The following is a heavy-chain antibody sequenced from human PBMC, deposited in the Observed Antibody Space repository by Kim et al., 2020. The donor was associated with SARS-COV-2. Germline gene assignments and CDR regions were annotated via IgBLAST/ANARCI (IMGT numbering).Heavy chain of an antibody. Sequence: GGSLRLSCAASGFTFSSYSMNWVRQAPGKGLEWVSSISSSSSYIYYADSVKGRFTISRDNAKNSLYLQMNSLRAEDTAVYYCAREGRDIVVVTAAGGYYYGMDVWGQGTTVTVSS. CDR3: AREGRDIVVVTAAGGYYYGMDV. D-gene: IGHD2-21*02. V-gene: IGHV3-21*01. J-gene: IGHJ6*02. CDR1: GFTFSSYS. CDR2: ISSSSSYI.